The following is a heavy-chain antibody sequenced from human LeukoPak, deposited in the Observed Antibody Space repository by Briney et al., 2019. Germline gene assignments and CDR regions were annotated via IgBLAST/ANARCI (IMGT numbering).Heavy chain of an antibody. CDR3: ARGFRGDNFDY. CDR2: IYTSGST. Sequence: SSETLSLTCTVSGDSISTYFWSWIRQPAGKGLEWIGHIYTSGSTNDNPSLKSRVTMSVDTSKNQFSLKLSSVTAADTAVCFCARGFRGDNFDYWGQGTLVTVSS. J-gene: IGHJ4*02. D-gene: IGHD7-27*01. V-gene: IGHV4-4*07. CDR1: GDSISTYF.